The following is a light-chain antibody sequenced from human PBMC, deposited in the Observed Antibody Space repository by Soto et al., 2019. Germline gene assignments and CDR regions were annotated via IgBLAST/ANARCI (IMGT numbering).Light chain of an antibody. J-gene: IGKJ2*01. CDR2: SAS. CDR3: QQYNNCPPIT. V-gene: IGKV3-15*01. CDR1: QGVSSN. Sequence: ETVMTQSPATLSVSPGERATLSCRASQGVSSNLAWYQQKPGQDPRLLIYSASTRATGIPARFSGSGSGTEFILTIISLQSEDFAVYYCQQYNNCPPITFGQGTKLEIK.